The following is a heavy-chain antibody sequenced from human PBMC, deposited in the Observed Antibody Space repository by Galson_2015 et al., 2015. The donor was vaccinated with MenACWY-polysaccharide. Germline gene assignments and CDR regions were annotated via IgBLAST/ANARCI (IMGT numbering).Heavy chain of an antibody. CDR2: IWSGGNNK. CDR1: GFTFRSLA. Sequence: SLRLSCAASGFTFRSLAMHWVRQAPGKGLEWGTQIWSGGNNKYYADSVKGRFTVSRDASENTVDLRMNSLRAEDTAVYYGARDGQASSPYSMDVWGQGTTVTVSS. CDR3: ARDGQASSPYSMDV. J-gene: IGHJ6*02. V-gene: IGHV3-33*01.